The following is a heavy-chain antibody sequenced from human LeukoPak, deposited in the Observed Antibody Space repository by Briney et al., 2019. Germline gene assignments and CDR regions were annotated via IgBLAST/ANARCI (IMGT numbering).Heavy chain of an antibody. CDR2: ISAYNGNT. D-gene: IGHD2-2*01. Sequence: ASVKVSCKASGYTFTSYGISWVRQAPGQGLEWMGWISAYNGNTNYAQKLQGRVTMTTDTSTSTAYMELRSLRSDDTAVYYCARDAGDIVVVPAALWFDPWGQGTLVTVSS. J-gene: IGHJ5*02. CDR1: GYTFTSYG. V-gene: IGHV1-18*01. CDR3: ARDAGDIVVVPAALWFDP.